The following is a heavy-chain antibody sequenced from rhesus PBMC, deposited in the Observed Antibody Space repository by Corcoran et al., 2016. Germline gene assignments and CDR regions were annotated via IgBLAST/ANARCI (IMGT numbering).Heavy chain of an antibody. CDR2: INRGGGKP. D-gene: IGHD2-21*01. CDR1: GFTFSSYG. CDR3: AKASWDTWEYSFDY. J-gene: IGHJ4*01. Sequence: EVQLVETGGGLVQPGGSLKLSCAASGFTFSSYGMSWVRQAPGKGLEWVSGINRGGGKPNYADSVKGRFTISRDNSKNTLSLEMNSLRAEDTAVYYCAKASWDTWEYSFDYWGQGVLVTVSS. V-gene: IGHV3S5*01.